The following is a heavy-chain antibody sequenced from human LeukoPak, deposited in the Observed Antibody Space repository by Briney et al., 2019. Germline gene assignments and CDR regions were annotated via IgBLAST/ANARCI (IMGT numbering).Heavy chain of an antibody. CDR1: GFTFSAYS. D-gene: IGHD6-19*01. J-gene: IGHJ4*02. V-gene: IGHV3-21*01. CDR2: ITSRSNHI. Sequence: GGSLRLSCAAPGFTFSAYSMNWVRQAPGKGLEWVSSITSRSNHIDYADSVKGRFTISRDNSKNTLYLQMNSLRAEDTAVYYCARLGSSGWYEGGFDYWGQGTLVTVSS. CDR3: ARLGSSGWYEGGFDY.